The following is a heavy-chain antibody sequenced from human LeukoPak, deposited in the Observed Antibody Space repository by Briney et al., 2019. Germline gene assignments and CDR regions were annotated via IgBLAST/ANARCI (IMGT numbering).Heavy chain of an antibody. CDR1: GYSISSGYY. CDR3: ARLSSSWYFKGFDY. V-gene: IGHV4-38-2*02. D-gene: IGHD6-13*01. J-gene: IGHJ4*02. CDR2: IYHSGST. Sequence: PSETLSLTCTVSGYSISSGYYWGWIRQPPGKGLEWIGSIYHSGSTYYNPSLKSRVTISVDTSKNQFSLKLSSVTAADTAVYYCARLSSSWYFKGFDYWGQGTLVTVSS.